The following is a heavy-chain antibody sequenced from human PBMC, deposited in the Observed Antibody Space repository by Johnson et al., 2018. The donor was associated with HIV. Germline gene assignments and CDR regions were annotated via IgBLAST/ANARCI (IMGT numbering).Heavy chain of an antibody. CDR3: ARAVAAARMDVFDT. J-gene: IGHJ3*02. CDR1: GFTFKNSV. D-gene: IGHD6-25*01. Sequence: QEQLVESGGGVVQPGESLRLSCAASGFTFKNSVMHWVRQAPGKGLEWVAVMPYDGSFQDYADSVRGRFTISRDNSRSTLYLEMISLRDEDTALYYCARAVAAARMDVFDTWGQGKMVIVS. CDR2: MPYDGSFQ. V-gene: IGHV3-30*01.